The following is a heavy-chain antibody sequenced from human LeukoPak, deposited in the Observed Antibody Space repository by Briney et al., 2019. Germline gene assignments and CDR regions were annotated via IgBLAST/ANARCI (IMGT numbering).Heavy chain of an antibody. D-gene: IGHD6-6*01. CDR2: ISGTADDT. CDR3: AKSPYIATHIFFEY. J-gene: IGHJ4*02. V-gene: IGHV3-23*01. CDR1: GFTFSSYW. Sequence: GGSLRLSCAASGFTFSSYWMHWVRQAPGKGLVWVSPISGTADDTHDADSVKGRFTISRDNFNNVLYLQMNSLRAEDTAVYYCAKSPYIATHIFFEYWGQGALVTVSS.